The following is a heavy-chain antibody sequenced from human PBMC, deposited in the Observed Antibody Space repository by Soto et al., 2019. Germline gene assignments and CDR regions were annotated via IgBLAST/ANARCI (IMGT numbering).Heavy chain of an antibody. Sequence: PSETLSLTCTVSGGSIRSGDNYWCWIRQTPGKGLEWIGYIYYRGSTYYNQSLKSRVTISVDTSMNQFSLTLTSVTAADTAVYYCARDPARGGGSYLGYFDYWGQGTPVTVSS. CDR3: ARDPARGGGSYLGYFDY. J-gene: IGHJ4*02. V-gene: IGHV4-30-4*01. D-gene: IGHD1-26*01. CDR1: GGSIRSGDNY. CDR2: IYYRGST.